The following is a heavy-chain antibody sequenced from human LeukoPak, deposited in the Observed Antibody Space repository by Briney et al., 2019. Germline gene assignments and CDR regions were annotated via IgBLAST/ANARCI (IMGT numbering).Heavy chain of an antibody. CDR2: IYGSGST. V-gene: IGHV4-59*08. J-gene: IGHJ3*02. CDR3: ARRSPVADDAFDI. D-gene: IGHD6-19*01. Sequence: SETLSLTCTVSGGSISSYYWSWIRQPPGKGLEWIGHIYGSGSTNYNPSLKSRVTLSVDTSKNQFSLKLSSVTAADTAVYYCARRSPVADDAFDIWGQGTMVTVPS. CDR1: GGSISSYY.